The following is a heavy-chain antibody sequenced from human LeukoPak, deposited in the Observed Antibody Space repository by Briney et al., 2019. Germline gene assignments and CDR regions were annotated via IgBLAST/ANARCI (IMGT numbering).Heavy chain of an antibody. Sequence: GGSLRLSCAASGFTFSSYAMSWVRQAPGKGLEWVSAISGSGGSTYYADSVKGRFTISRDNSKNTLYLQMNSLRAEDTAVCYCAKDWVLGSYYYFDYWGQGTLVTVSS. CDR3: AKDWVLGSYYYFDY. V-gene: IGHV3-23*01. CDR2: ISGSGGST. CDR1: GFTFSSYA. J-gene: IGHJ4*02. D-gene: IGHD1-26*01.